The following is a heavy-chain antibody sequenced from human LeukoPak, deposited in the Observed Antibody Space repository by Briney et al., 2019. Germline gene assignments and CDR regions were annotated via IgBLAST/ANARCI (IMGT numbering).Heavy chain of an antibody. CDR3: ARHGVYYASGSPSLDY. D-gene: IGHD3-10*01. CDR2: ISYSGTT. Sequence: SETLSLTCTVSGGSIISYYWSWIRQPPGKGLEWIGYISYSGTTNDNPSLKSRVTISVDTSRNQFSLKLSSVTAADTAVYYCARHGVYYASGSPSLDYWGQGTLVTVSS. V-gene: IGHV4-59*08. CDR1: GGSIISYY. J-gene: IGHJ4*02.